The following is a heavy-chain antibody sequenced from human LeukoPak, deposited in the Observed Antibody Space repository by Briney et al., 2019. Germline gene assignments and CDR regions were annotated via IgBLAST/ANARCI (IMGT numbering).Heavy chain of an antibody. Sequence: AGGSLRRSGAASGFTCSGYAMSWVRQAPGKGLEWVSAISGSGGSTYYEYSVNVRFTISRDNSKNTLYLQMNSLRAEDTAVYYCAKGGSRHYDILTGYYPSYYFDYWGQGTLVTVSS. CDR1: GFTCSGYA. D-gene: IGHD3-9*01. J-gene: IGHJ4*02. V-gene: IGHV3-23*01. CDR3: AKGGSRHYDILTGYYPSYYFDY. CDR2: ISGSGGST.